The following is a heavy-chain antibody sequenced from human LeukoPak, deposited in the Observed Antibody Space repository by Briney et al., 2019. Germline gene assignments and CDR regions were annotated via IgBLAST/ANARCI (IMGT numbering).Heavy chain of an antibody. D-gene: IGHD2-15*01. CDR2: IVVGSGNT. CDR1: GFTFTNSA. CDR3: AAGYCSGGSCYRDFDY. Sequence: SVKVSFKASGFTFTNSAVQWVGQARGQRLEWIGWIVVGSGNTNYAQKFQERVTITRDMSTSTAYMELSSLRSEDTAVYYCAAGYCSGGSCYRDFDYWGQGTLVTVSS. V-gene: IGHV1-58*01. J-gene: IGHJ4*02.